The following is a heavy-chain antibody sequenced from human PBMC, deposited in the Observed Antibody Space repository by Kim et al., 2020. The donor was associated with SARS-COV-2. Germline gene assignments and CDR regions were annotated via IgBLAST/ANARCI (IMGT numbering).Heavy chain of an antibody. CDR2: INPSGGST. CDR3: ARDLAIRKVYYYGMDV. J-gene: IGHJ6*02. CDR1: GYTFTSYY. D-gene: IGHD2-21*01. Sequence: ASVKVSCKASGYTFTSYYMHWVRQAPGQGLEWMGIINPSGGSTSYAQKFQGRVTMTRDTSTSTVYMELSSLRSEDTAVYYCARDLAIRKVYYYGMDVWGQGTTVTVSS. V-gene: IGHV1-46*01.